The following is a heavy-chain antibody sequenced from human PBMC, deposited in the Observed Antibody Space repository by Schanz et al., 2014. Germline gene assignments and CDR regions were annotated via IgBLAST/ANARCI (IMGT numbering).Heavy chain of an antibody. J-gene: IGHJ4*02. V-gene: IGHV3-23*04. Sequence: EVQLVESGGGLVQPGGSLRLSCAASGFSFSNYAMSWVRQAPGKGLEWVSAISTSGSSTYYADSVKGRFTISRDNSKNTLYVQMNSLRAEDTDVYYCARHPSGWFIGHCDYWGQGTMVTVSS. CDR2: ISTSGSST. D-gene: IGHD6-19*01. CDR1: GFSFSNYA. CDR3: ARHPSGWFIGHCDY.